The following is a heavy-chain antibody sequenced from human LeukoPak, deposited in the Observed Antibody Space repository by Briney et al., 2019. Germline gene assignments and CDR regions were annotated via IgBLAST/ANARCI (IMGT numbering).Heavy chain of an antibody. J-gene: IGHJ4*02. D-gene: IGHD6-6*01. CDR2: LSPTGSTT. Sequence: GGSLRLSCIASGFSFSGHWMHWARQLAGKGLDWVSRLSPTGSTTSYADSVKGRFTVSRDNAKNTLYLQVNNLRAEDTAVYYCARGPNSNWSGLDFWGQGTLLTVSS. CDR1: GFSFSGHW. CDR3: ARGPNSNWSGLDF. V-gene: IGHV3-74*01.